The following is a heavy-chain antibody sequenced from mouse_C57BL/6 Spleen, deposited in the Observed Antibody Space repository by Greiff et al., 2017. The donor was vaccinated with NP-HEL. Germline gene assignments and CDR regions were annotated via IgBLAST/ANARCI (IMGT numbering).Heavy chain of an antibody. V-gene: IGHV1-64*01. Sequence: QVHVKQSGAELVKPGASVKLSCKASGYTFTSYWMHWVKQRPGQGLEWIGMIHPNSGSTNYNEKFKSKATLTVDKSSSTAYMQLSSLTSEDSAVYYCARRDGYYDYFDYWGQGTTLTVSS. CDR1: GYTFTSYW. J-gene: IGHJ2*01. CDR2: IHPNSGST. D-gene: IGHD2-3*01. CDR3: ARRDGYYDYFDY.